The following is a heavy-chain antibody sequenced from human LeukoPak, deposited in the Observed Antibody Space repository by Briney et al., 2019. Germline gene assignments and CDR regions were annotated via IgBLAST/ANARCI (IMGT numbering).Heavy chain of an antibody. J-gene: IGHJ4*02. Sequence: GGSLRLSCAGSGFTFGGYGMHWFRQTPGKGLEWVAVIACDGSRAFYADSVKGRFTISRDNSKNTMSVQMDDLRAEDTAVYYCTRYNNDHFDYWGQGTLVTVSS. D-gene: IGHD1-14*01. CDR3: TRYNNDHFDY. V-gene: IGHV3-33*01. CDR2: IACDGSRA. CDR1: GFTFGGYG.